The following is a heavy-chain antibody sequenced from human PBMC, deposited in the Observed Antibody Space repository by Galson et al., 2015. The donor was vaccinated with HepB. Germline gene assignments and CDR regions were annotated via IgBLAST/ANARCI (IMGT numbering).Heavy chain of an antibody. CDR2: IWYDGSNK. V-gene: IGHV3-33*01. CDR3: ARVGRAYCGGDCHMNDAFDI. CDR1: GFTFSSYG. D-gene: IGHD2-21*01. Sequence: SLRLSCAASGFTFSSYGMHWVRQAPGKGLEWVAVIWYDGSNKYYADSVKGRFTISRDNSKNTLYLQMNSLRAEDTAVYYCARVGRAYCGGDCHMNDAFDIWGQGTMVTVSS. J-gene: IGHJ3*02.